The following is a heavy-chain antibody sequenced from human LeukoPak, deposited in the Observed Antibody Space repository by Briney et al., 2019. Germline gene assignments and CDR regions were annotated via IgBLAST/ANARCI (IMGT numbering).Heavy chain of an antibody. CDR3: AKGIRPGGYSQN. V-gene: IGHV3-23*01. Sequence: GGSLRLSCAASGFTFSSYAMSWVRQSPGKGLEWVSAMSGSGGSTYYADSVKGRFTISRDNSKNTLYLQMNGLRAEDTAVYYCAKGIRPGGYSQNWGQGTLVTVSS. CDR1: GFTFSSYA. CDR2: MSGSGGST. J-gene: IGHJ4*02. D-gene: IGHD5-18*01.